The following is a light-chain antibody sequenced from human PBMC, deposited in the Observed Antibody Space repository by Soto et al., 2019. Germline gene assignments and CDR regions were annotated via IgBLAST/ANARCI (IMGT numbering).Light chain of an antibody. V-gene: IGLV2-11*01. CDR3: CSYAGTYTEV. CDR1: SSDVGVYNY. J-gene: IGLJ2*01. CDR2: DVS. Sequence: QSALTQPRSVSGSPGQSVTISCTGTSSDVGVYNYVSWYQQYPGKAPKLLIYDVSKRPSGVPDRFSGSKSGNTASLSISGLQAEDEADYYCCSYAGTYTEVFGGGTQLTVL.